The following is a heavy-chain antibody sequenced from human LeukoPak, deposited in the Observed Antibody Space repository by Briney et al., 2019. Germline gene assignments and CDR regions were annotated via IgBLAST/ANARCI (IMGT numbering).Heavy chain of an antibody. Sequence: KPGESLTISCKGSGYSFTSYWIGWVRQMPGKGLEWMGIIYPGDSDTRYSPSFQGQVTISADKSISTAYLQWSSLKASDTAMYYCARPHYDILTGYVYFDYWGQGTMVTVSS. CDR3: ARPHYDILTGYVYFDY. V-gene: IGHV5-51*03. J-gene: IGHJ4*02. CDR1: GYSFTSYW. CDR2: IYPGDSDT. D-gene: IGHD3-9*01.